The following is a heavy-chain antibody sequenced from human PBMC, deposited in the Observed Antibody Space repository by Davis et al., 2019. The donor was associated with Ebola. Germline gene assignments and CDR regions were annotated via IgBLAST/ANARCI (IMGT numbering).Heavy chain of an antibody. J-gene: IGHJ4*02. CDR1: GFTFDDYA. Sequence: GESLKISCAASGFTFDDYAMHWVRQAPGKGLVWVSRINDDGSNTRYGDSVKGRFTISRDNAKNTLYLQMNSLRVEDTAIYYCARDLDWVVYDYWGQGTLVTVSS. CDR2: INDDGSNT. D-gene: IGHD1-1*01. CDR3: ARDLDWVVYDY. V-gene: IGHV3-74*01.